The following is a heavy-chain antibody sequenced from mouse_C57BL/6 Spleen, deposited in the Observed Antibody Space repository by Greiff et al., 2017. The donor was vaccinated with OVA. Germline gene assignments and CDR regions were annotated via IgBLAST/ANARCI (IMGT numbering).Heavy chain of an antibody. Sequence: VQLQQSGAELVKPGASVKLSCTASGFTITGYYMHWVKQRTEQGLEWIGRIDPEDGGTKYDPKFQGKATLTADTSSSTAYLQLSSLTSEDTAVYYCVNEDLDWFDYWGQGTTVTVSA. D-gene: IGHD4-1*01. CDR3: VNEDLDWFDY. J-gene: IGHJ2*01. CDR2: IDPEDGGT. V-gene: IGHV14-2*01. CDR1: GFTITGYY.